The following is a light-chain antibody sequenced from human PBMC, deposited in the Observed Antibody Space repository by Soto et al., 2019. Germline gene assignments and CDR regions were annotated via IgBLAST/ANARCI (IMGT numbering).Light chain of an antibody. CDR3: SSDTSSNTYV. V-gene: IGLV2-14*01. J-gene: IGLJ1*01. CDR1: SSDVGGYNY. Sequence: QSVLTQPASVSGSPGQSITISCTGTSSDVGGYNYVSWYQQHPGKAPKLMIYDVSHRPSGISNRFSGSKSGNTASLTISGLQAEDEADHYCSSDTSSNTYVFGTGTKVTVL. CDR2: DVS.